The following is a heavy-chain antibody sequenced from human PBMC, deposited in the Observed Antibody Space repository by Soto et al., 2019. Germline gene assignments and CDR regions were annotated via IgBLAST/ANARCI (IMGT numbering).Heavy chain of an antibody. D-gene: IGHD5-18*01. V-gene: IGHV3-33*01. Sequence: QVPGKGLEWVAVIWYDGSNKYYADSVKGRFTISRDNSKNTLYLQMNSLRAEDTAVYYCARASGDTAMVIDWWGWGTVVTVSS. CDR3: ARASGDTAMVIDW. J-gene: IGHJ4*02. CDR2: IWYDGSNK.